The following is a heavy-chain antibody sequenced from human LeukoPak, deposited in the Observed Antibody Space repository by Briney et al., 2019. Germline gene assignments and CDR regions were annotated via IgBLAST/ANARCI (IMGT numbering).Heavy chain of an antibody. Sequence: PGGSLRLSCAASGFTFSSYWMHWVRQAPGKGLVWVSRINSDGSSTSYADSVKGRFTISRDNAKNTLYLQMNSLRAEDTAVYYCARSGYSYGLLIDYWGQGTLVIVSS. V-gene: IGHV3-74*01. CDR1: GFTFSSYW. CDR3: ARSGYSYGLLIDY. J-gene: IGHJ4*02. D-gene: IGHD5-18*01. CDR2: INSDGSST.